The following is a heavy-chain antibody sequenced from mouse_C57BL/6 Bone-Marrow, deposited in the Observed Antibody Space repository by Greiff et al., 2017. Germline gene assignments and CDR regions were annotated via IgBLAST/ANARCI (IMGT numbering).Heavy chain of an antibody. V-gene: IGHV5-4*01. CDR3: ARGGGFAY. Sequence: EVQVVESGGGLVKPGGSLKLSCAASGFTFSSYAMSWVRQTPEKRLEWVATISDGGSYTYYPDNVKGRFTISRDNAKNNLYLQMSHLKSEDTAMYYCARGGGFAYWGQGTLVTVSA. CDR1: GFTFSSYA. CDR2: ISDGGSYT. J-gene: IGHJ3*01.